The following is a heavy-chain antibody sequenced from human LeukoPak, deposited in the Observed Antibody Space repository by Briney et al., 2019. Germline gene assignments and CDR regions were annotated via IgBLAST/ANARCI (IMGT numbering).Heavy chain of an antibody. D-gene: IGHD2-15*01. CDR1: GFTFSSYG. J-gene: IGHJ4*02. Sequence: PGGSLRLSRAASGFTFSSYGMSWVRQAPGKGLEWVSGISDSGSSTYYADSVKGRFTISRDNSKNTMYLQMNSLRAEDTAVYYCAKVVAWVDYWGQGTLVTVSS. V-gene: IGHV3-23*01. CDR2: ISDSGSST. CDR3: AKVVAWVDY.